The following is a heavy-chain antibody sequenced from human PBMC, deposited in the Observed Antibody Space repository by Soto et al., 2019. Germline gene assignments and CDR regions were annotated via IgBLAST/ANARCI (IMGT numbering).Heavy chain of an antibody. CDR2: ISSSSSYI. Sequence: GSLRLSCEGSGFTFSSYSMNWVLQSPGKGLEWVSSISSSSSYIYYADSVKGRFTISRDNSKNSLYLQMNSLRAEDTAVYYCARDLELRSMAGMDVWGQGTTVTVSS. J-gene: IGHJ6*02. V-gene: IGHV3-21*01. CDR3: ARDLELRSMAGMDV. CDR1: GFTFSSYS.